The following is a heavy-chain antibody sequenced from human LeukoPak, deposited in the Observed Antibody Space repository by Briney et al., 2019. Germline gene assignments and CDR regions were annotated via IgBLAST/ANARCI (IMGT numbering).Heavy chain of an antibody. CDR2: ISGSGGST. D-gene: IGHD3-22*01. V-gene: IGHV3-23*01. CDR1: GGTFSSYA. J-gene: IGHJ4*02. Sequence: SCKASGGTFSSYAMSWVRQAPGKGLEWVSAISGSGGSTYYADSVKGRFTISRDNSKNTLYLQMNSLRAEDTAVYYCAKDHSSSSGYYFQPFFDYWGQGTLVTVSS. CDR3: AKDHSSSSGYYFQPFFDY.